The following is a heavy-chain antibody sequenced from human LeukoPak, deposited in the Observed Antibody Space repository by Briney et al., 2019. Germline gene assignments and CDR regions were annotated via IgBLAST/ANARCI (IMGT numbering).Heavy chain of an antibody. D-gene: IGHD3-22*01. CDR1: GFTFSNAW. CDR3: ARDYYDSSGYYYGYFQH. CDR2: IKSKTDGGTT. J-gene: IGHJ1*01. V-gene: IGHV3-15*01. Sequence: GGSLRLSCAASGFTFSNAWMSWVRQAPGKGLEWVGRIKSKTDGGTTDYAAPVKGRFTISRDDSKTTLYLQMNSLRAEDTAVYYCARDYYDSSGYYYGYFQHWGQGTLVTVSS.